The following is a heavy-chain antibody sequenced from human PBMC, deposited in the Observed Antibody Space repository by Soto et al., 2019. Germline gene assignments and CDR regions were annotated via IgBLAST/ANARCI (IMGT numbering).Heavy chain of an antibody. D-gene: IGHD6-6*01. J-gene: IGHJ5*02. CDR1: RFTFSSYA. V-gene: IGHV3-23*01. CDR2: ITGSGGST. Sequence: GGSLRLSCAASRFTFSSYAMSWVRQPPGKGLEWVSSITGSGGSTYNADSVKGRVTISRDNSRNTLFLQMNSLRAEDTAVYYCAKNRLRDGSSRQGFVSWCQGT. CDR3: AKNRLRDGSSRQGFVS.